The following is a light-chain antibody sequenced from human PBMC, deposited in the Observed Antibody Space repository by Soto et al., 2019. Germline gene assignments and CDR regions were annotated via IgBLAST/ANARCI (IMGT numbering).Light chain of an antibody. V-gene: IGKV3-20*01. Sequence: EIVLTQSPGTLSLSPGERATLSCRASQSVSSSYLAWYQQKPGQAPSLLIYDTSTRATGVPDRFSGSGSGTDFSLTISRLEPEDFAVYYCQQYGSSPITFGQGTRLEIK. J-gene: IGKJ5*01. CDR2: DTS. CDR1: QSVSSSY. CDR3: QQYGSSPIT.